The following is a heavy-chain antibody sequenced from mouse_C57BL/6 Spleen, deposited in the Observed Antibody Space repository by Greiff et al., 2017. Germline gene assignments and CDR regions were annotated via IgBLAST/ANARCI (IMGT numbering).Heavy chain of an antibody. V-gene: IGHV1-82*01. CDR1: GYAFSSSW. CDR2: IYPGDGDT. Sequence: QVQLQQSGPELVKPGASVTISCKASGYAFSSSWMNWVKQRPGKGLEWIGRIYPGDGDTNYNGKFKGKATLTADKSSSTAYMQLSSLTSEDSAVYFCARGGYDYGGGYYAMDYWGQGTSVTVSS. J-gene: IGHJ4*01. CDR3: ARGGYDYGGGYYAMDY. D-gene: IGHD2-4*01.